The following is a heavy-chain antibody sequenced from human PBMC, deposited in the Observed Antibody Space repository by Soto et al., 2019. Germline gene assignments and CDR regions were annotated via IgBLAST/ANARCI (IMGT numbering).Heavy chain of an antibody. D-gene: IGHD2-15*01. J-gene: IGHJ4*02. V-gene: IGHV3-9*01. CDR1: GFTFDDYA. CDR3: AKGGPDGFCSGGRCYFAY. CDR2: ISWNSNII. Sequence: EVQLVESGGGLVQPGRSLRLSCAASGFTFDDYAMHWVLRVPGKGLEWVSSISWNSNIIGYADSVKGRFTISRDNAKNSLYLQMNSLRPEDTALYYCAKGGPDGFCSGGRCYFAYWGQGTLVTVSS.